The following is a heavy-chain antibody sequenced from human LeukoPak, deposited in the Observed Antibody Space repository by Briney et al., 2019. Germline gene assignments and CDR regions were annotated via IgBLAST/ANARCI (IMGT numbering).Heavy chain of an antibody. CDR2: IGSKAYGGTT. J-gene: IGHJ6*03. D-gene: IGHD4-11*01. Sequence: PGGSLRLSYTASGFTFGEYPITWVRQAPGTGLEWVGFIGSKAYGGTTEYAASVKGRFTISRDDSKSIAYLQVNSLKTEDTAVYYCTRVFGNYVDYYYMDVWGKGTTVTVSS. V-gene: IGHV3-49*04. CDR1: GFTFGEYP. CDR3: TRVFGNYVDYYYMDV.